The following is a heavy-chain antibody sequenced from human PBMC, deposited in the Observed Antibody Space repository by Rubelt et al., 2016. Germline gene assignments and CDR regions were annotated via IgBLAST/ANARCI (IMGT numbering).Heavy chain of an antibody. V-gene: IGHV4-39*01. D-gene: IGHD5-24*01. CDR2: IYYSGST. J-gene: IGHJ4*02. CDR3: ARHRNVEMATSFDY. CDR1: GFTFSSYA. Sequence: VQLLESGGGLVQPGGSLRLSCAASGFTFSSYAMSWVRQAPGKGLEWIGSIYYSGSTYYNPSLKSRVTISVDTSKNQFALKLSSGTAADTAVYYCARHRNVEMATSFDYWGQGTLVTVSS.